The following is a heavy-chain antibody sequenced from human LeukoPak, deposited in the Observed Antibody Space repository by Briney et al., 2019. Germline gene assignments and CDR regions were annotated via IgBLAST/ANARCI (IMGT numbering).Heavy chain of an antibody. CDR2: IYTSGST. Sequence: SETLSLTCTVSGGSISSYYWSWIRQPAGKGLEWIGRIYTSGSTNYNPSLKSRVTMSVDTSKNQFSLKLSSVTAADTAVYYCARLKGHCSGGSCYSGYYYYYMDVWGKGTTVTVSS. V-gene: IGHV4-4*07. CDR1: GGSISSYY. J-gene: IGHJ6*03. D-gene: IGHD2-15*01. CDR3: ARLKGHCSGGSCYSGYYYYYMDV.